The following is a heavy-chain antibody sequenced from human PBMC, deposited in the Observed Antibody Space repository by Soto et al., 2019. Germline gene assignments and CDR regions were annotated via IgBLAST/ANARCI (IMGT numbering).Heavy chain of an antibody. Sequence: EVQLLESGGGLVQPWGSLRLSCAASGVTFSSYAMSWVRQAPGKGLEWVSAISGSGGSTYYADSVKGRFTISRDNTKNTLYLQMDSLRAEDTAVSYCAKDQPLPYRGWFDYWGQGTLVTVSS. J-gene: IGHJ4*02. CDR2: ISGSGGST. V-gene: IGHV3-23*01. CDR1: GVTFSSYA. D-gene: IGHD1-26*01. CDR3: AKDQPLPYRGWFDY.